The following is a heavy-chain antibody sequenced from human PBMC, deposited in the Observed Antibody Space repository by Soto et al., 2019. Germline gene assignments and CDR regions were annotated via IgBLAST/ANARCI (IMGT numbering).Heavy chain of an antibody. CDR2: LYYSGST. V-gene: IGHV4-59*01. CDR1: GGSISSYY. Sequence: QVQLQESGPGLVKPSETLSLTCTVSGGSISSYYWSWIRQPPGKGLEWIGYLYYSGSTNYNPSLKSRVTISVDTSKNQFSLKLSSVTAADTAVYYCARLLFGAANWFDPWGQGTLVTVSS. D-gene: IGHD3-10*01. J-gene: IGHJ5*02. CDR3: ARLLFGAANWFDP.